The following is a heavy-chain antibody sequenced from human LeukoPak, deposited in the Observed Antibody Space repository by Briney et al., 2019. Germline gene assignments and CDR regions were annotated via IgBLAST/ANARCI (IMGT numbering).Heavy chain of an antibody. CDR1: GGSFSGYY. CDR2: IYYNGYT. CDR3: VRDRHWTNDWVFDY. V-gene: IGHV4-59*01. D-gene: IGHD1/OR15-1a*01. J-gene: IGHJ4*02. Sequence: PSETLSLTCAVYGGSFSGYYWSWIRQPPGKGLEWIGYIYYNGYTDYNPSLKSRVTISLHTSKNQFSLKLSSVNAADTAVYYCVRDRHWTNDWVFDYWGQGTLVTVSS.